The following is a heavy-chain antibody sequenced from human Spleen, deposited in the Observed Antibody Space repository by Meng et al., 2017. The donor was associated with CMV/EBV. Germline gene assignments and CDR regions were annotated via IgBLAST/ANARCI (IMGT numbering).Heavy chain of an antibody. D-gene: IGHD2-21*02. CDR3: ARDPRDLGDRNWYFDL. V-gene: IGHV3-21*01. CDR2: ISGSGDYK. CDR1: GFTFSSNS. J-gene: IGHJ2*01. Sequence: GESLKISCAASGFTFSSNSMNWVRQAPGKGLEWVSSISGSGDYKYYADSIKGRFTISRDNAKNSLFLQMNSLTVEDVAIYYCARDPRDLGDRNWYFDLWGRGTLVTVSS.